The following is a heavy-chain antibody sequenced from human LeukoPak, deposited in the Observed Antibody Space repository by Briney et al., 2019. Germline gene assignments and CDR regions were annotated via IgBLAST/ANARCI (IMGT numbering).Heavy chain of an antibody. CDR2: IYYSGST. J-gene: IGHJ4*02. D-gene: IGHD2-8*01. CDR3: ARFVYATVPRGYSFGY. CDR1: GGSISSRSYY. V-gene: IGHV4-39*01. Sequence: PSGTLSLTCTVSGGSISSRSYYWGWIRQPPGKGLEWIGDIYYSGSTHYNPPLKSRVTISVDTSKNQFSLKLSPVTASDTAVYYCARFVYATVPRGYSFGYWGQGTLVAVSS.